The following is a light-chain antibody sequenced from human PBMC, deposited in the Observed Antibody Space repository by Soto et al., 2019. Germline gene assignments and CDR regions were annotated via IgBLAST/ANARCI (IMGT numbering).Light chain of an antibody. CDR1: QDISNY. CDR3: QQRHMWPIT. Sequence: DIQMTQSPSSLSASVGDRVTITCQASQDISNYLNWYQQKPGKAPKLLIYDASNLETGVPSRFSGSGSGTDFTLTISSLEPEDSAVYYCQQRHMWPITFGQGTRVEI. CDR2: DAS. J-gene: IGKJ5*01. V-gene: IGKV1-33*01.